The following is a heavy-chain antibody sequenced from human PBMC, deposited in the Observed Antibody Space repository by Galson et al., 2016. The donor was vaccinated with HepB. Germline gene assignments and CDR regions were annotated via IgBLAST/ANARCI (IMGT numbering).Heavy chain of an antibody. CDR1: GFTVSSHY. D-gene: IGHD2-2*01. J-gene: IGHJ4*02. CDR2: IKPDGNDK. Sequence: SLRLSCAAPGFTVSSHYMGWVRQAPGKGLEWVANIKPDGNDKYYVDSVKGRFSISRDNAKNSLFLQMDSLRAEDTAVYYCARDVGYAWGQGTLVTVSS. CDR3: ARDVGYA. V-gene: IGHV3-7*04.